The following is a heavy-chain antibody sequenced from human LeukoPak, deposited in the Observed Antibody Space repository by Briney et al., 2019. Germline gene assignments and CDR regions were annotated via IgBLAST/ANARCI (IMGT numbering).Heavy chain of an antibody. CDR2: IYHSGST. Sequence: KSSETLSLTCTVSGYSISSGYYWGWIRQPPGKGLEWIGSIYHSGSTCYNPSLKSRVTISVDTSKNQFSLKLSSVTAADTAVYYCARFYGDYVYYFDYWGQGTLVTVSS. CDR3: ARFYGDYVYYFDY. V-gene: IGHV4-38-2*02. CDR1: GYSISSGYY. J-gene: IGHJ4*02. D-gene: IGHD4-17*01.